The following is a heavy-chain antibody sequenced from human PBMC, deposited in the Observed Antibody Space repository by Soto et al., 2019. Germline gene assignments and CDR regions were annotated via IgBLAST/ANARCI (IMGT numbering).Heavy chain of an antibody. D-gene: IGHD5-18*01. CDR3: AKDAQDTAMVLDY. V-gene: IGHV3-30*18. J-gene: IGHJ4*02. Sequence: QVQLVESGGAVVQPGRSLRLSCAASGFTFSSYGMHWVRQAPGKGLEWVAVISYDGSNKYYADSVKGRFTISRDNSKNTLYLQMNSLRAEDTAVYYCAKDAQDTAMVLDYWGQGTLVTVSS. CDR1: GFTFSSYG. CDR2: ISYDGSNK.